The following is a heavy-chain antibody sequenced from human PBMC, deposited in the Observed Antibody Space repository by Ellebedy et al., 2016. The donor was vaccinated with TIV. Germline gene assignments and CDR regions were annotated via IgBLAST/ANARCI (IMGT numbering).Heavy chain of an antibody. Sequence: GEALKISCTASGFTLSKYWITWVRQAPGRGLEWVANINEDGTKKHFVDSVRGRFTISRDDAGNSLFLQMNSLGAKDTAVYYCARAIYGASYLWGRGTLVTVSS. CDR3: ARAIYGASYL. D-gene: IGHD4-17*01. J-gene: IGHJ2*01. CDR1: GFTLSKYW. V-gene: IGHV3-7*01. CDR2: INEDGTKK.